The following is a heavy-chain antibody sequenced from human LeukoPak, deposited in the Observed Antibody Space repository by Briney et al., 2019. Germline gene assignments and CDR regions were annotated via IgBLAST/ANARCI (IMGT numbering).Heavy chain of an antibody. CDR1: GGTFSTYP. CDR3: ARDGRYCSSTSCYDYFQH. Sequence: ASVKVSCKASGGTFSTYPISWVRQAPGQGLEWMGWISAYNGNTNYAQKLQGRVTMTTDTSTSTAYMELRSLRSDDTAVYYCARDGRYCSSTSCYDYFQHWGQGTLVTVSS. D-gene: IGHD2-2*01. CDR2: ISAYNGNT. V-gene: IGHV1-18*01. J-gene: IGHJ1*01.